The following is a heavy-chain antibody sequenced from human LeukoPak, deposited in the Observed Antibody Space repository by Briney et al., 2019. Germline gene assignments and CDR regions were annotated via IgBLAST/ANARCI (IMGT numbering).Heavy chain of an antibody. D-gene: IGHD6-13*01. CDR1: GGSISSYY. Sequence: SETLSLTCTVSGGSISSYYWSWIRQPPGKGLEWIGYIYYSGSTNYNPSLKSRVTISVDTSKKQFSLKLSSVTAADTAVYYCARFSVEYSSSWYYYYYYMDVWGKGTTVTISS. J-gene: IGHJ6*03. V-gene: IGHV4-59*01. CDR2: IYYSGST. CDR3: ARFSVEYSSSWYYYYYYMDV.